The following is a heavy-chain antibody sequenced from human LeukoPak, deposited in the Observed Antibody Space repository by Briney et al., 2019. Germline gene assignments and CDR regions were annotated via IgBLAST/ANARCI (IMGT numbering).Heavy chain of an antibody. CDR1: GGSICSSSYY. D-gene: IGHD3-10*01. CDR3: ARDQVVRGAYGGFWFDP. CDR2: IYYSGST. V-gene: IGHV4-39*07. Sequence: PSETLSLTCTVSGGSICSSSYYWGWIRQPPGKGLEWIGSIYYSGSTYYNPSLKSRVTISVDTSKNQFSLKLSSVTAADTAVYYCARDQVVRGAYGGFWFDPWGQGTLVTVSS. J-gene: IGHJ5*02.